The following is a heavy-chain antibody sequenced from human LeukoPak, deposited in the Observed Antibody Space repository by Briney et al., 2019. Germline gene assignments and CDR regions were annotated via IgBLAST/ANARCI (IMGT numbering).Heavy chain of an antibody. V-gene: IGHV4-39*07. Sequence: PSETLSLTCTVSGGSISSSSYYWGWIRQPPGKGLEWIGSIYYSGSTYYNPSLKNRVTISVDTSKNQFSLKLSSVTAADTAVYYCAREGYDFWSGNPVNWFDPWGQGTLVTVSS. D-gene: IGHD3-3*01. CDR3: AREGYDFWSGNPVNWFDP. CDR1: GGSISSSSYY. CDR2: IYYSGST. J-gene: IGHJ5*02.